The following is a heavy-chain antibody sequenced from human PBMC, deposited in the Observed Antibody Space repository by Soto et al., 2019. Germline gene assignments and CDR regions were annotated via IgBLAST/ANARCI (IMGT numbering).Heavy chain of an antibody. CDR1: GYTFTGHY. CDR2: INPNSGGT. D-gene: IGHD3-22*01. J-gene: IGHJ4*02. V-gene: IGHV1-2*02. Sequence: ASVKVSCKASGYTFTGHYMHWVRQAPGQGLEWMGWINPNSGGTNYAQKFQGRVTMTRDTSISTAYMELSRLRSDDTAVYYCARDIWYYYDSSPDYWGQGTLVTVSS. CDR3: ARDIWYYYDSSPDY.